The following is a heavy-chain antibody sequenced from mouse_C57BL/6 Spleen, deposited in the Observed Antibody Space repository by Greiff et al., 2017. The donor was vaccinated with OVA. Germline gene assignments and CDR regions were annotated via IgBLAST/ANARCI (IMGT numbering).Heavy chain of an antibody. V-gene: IGHV14-4*01. J-gene: IGHJ3*01. Sequence: VQLQQSGAELVRPGASVKLSCTASGFNIKDDYMHWVKQRPEQGLEWIGWIDPENGDTEYASKFQGKATITADTSSNTAYLQLSSLTSEDTAVYYCTIDFWFAYWGQGTLVTVSA. CDR1: GFNIKDDY. CDR3: TIDFWFAY. CDR2: IDPENGDT. D-gene: IGHD2-4*01.